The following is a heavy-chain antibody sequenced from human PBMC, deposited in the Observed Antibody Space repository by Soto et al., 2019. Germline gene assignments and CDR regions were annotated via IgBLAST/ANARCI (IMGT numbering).Heavy chain of an antibody. CDR1: GYTFTSDD. J-gene: IGHJ5*02. V-gene: IGHV1-8*01. Sequence: GASVKVSCKASGYTFTSDDINWVRQATGQGLEWMGWMNPNSGNTGYAQKFQGRVTMTRNTSISTAYMELSSLRSEDTAVYYCARRYYDFWSGITYNWFDPWGQGTLVTVSS. CDR2: MNPNSGNT. CDR3: ARRYYDFWSGITYNWFDP. D-gene: IGHD3-3*01.